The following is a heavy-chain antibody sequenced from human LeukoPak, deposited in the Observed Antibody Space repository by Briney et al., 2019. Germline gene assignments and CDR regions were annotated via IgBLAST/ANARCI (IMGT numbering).Heavy chain of an antibody. CDR3: EGRATGLPEY. Sequence: GGSLRLSCAASGFTFSRDWMHWVRQAPGTGLVWVSRIDSDGTNRAYADSVMGRFAISRDNAKNKVYLQMNSLRDEDTTAFYFEGRATGLPEYWGQGSLVTVSS. D-gene: IGHD3-9*01. V-gene: IGHV3-74*01. J-gene: IGHJ4*02. CDR1: GFTFSRDW. CDR2: IDSDGTNR.